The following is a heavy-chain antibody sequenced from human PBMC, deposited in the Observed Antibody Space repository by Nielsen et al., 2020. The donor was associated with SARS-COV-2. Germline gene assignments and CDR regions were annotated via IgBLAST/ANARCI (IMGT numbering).Heavy chain of an antibody. CDR3: ARRVVLMVYAMGYWFDP. Sequence: SETLSLTCTVSGGSISSGSYYWSWIRQPAGKGLEWIGRIYTSGSTNYNPSLKSRVTISVDTSKNQFSLKLSSVTAADTAVYYCARRVVLMVYAMGYWFDPWGQGTLVTVSS. CDR1: GGSISSGSYY. J-gene: IGHJ5*02. D-gene: IGHD2-8*01. V-gene: IGHV4-61*02. CDR2: IYTSGST.